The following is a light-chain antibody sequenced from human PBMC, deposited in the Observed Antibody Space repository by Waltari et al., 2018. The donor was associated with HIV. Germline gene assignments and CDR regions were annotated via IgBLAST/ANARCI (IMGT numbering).Light chain of an antibody. CDR3: AAWDDSLNGPWV. J-gene: IGLJ3*02. Sequence: QSVLTQPPSASGTPGQRVTISCSGHRSTIGSNTVNWYQHLPGTAPKLLISRNNPRLALLPDRFSGSKSGTSASLAISGLQSEDAADYYCAAWDDSLNGPWVFGGGTKLTVL. CDR2: RNN. V-gene: IGLV1-44*01. CDR1: RSTIGSNT.